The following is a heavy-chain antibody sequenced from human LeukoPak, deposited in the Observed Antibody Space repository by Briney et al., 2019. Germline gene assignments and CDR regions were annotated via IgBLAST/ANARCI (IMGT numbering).Heavy chain of an antibody. V-gene: IGHV3-48*03. CDR1: GFTFSSYE. Sequence: GGSLRLSCAASGFTFSSYEMNWVRQAPGKGLEWASYISSSGSTIYYADSVKGRFTISRDNAKNSLYLQMNSLRAEDTAVYYCARGDSSSWYFYYYYGMDVWGQGTTVTVSS. CDR3: ARGDSSSWYFYYYYGMDV. D-gene: IGHD6-13*01. J-gene: IGHJ6*02. CDR2: ISSSGSTI.